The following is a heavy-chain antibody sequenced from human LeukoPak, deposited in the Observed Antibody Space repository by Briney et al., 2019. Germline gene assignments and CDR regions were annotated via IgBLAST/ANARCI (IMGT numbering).Heavy chain of an antibody. CDR3: TRSDCSSGRCPGFDN. D-gene: IGHD6-19*01. Sequence: SQTLSLICGISGDSVSSNSAAWNWIRQSPSRGLEWLGRTYYRSKWFINYAPSVKSRIIINPDTPKNQVSLQLNSVTPEDTAVYYCTRSDCSSGRCPGFDNWGQGTLVTVSS. CDR2: TYYRSKWFI. CDR1: GDSVSSNSAA. V-gene: IGHV6-1*01. J-gene: IGHJ4*02.